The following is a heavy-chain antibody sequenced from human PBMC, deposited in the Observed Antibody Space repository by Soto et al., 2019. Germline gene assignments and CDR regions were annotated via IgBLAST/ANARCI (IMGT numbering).Heavy chain of an antibody. D-gene: IGHD1-7*01. J-gene: IGHJ4*02. CDR2: INHSGST. CDR3: ARGNNWNYRTPHFDY. CDR1: GGSFSGYY. Sequence: SETLSLTCAVYGGSFSGYYWSWIRQPPGKGLEWIGEINHSGSTNYNPSLKSRVTISVDTSKNQFSLKLSSVTAADTAVYYCARGNNWNYRTPHFDYWGQGTLVTVSS. V-gene: IGHV4-34*01.